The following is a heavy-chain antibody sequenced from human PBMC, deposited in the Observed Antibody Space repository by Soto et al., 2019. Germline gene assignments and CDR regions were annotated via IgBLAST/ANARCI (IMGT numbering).Heavy chain of an antibody. Sequence: EVQLVESGGGLVKPGESLRLSCVASGLRFTSYGMSWVRQAPGRGLEWVSSITSGSGVTFYADSVKGRFTISRDNAKNSLHLQMNSLRAEDTAVYYCTTYTGTYRDYWGLGTLVTVSS. D-gene: IGHD1-26*01. CDR3: TTYTGTYRDY. J-gene: IGHJ4*02. CDR1: GLRFTSYG. V-gene: IGHV3-21*01. CDR2: ITSGSGVT.